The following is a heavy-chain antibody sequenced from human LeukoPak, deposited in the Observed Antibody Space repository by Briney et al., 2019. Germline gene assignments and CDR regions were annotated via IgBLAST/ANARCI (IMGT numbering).Heavy chain of an antibody. CDR2: IYYSGST. D-gene: IGHD4-23*01. V-gene: IGHV4-31*03. CDR3: ARGAHPKDVVLRWRGFDY. CDR1: GGSISSGGYY. J-gene: IGHJ4*02. Sequence: PSQTLSLTCTVSGGSISSGGYYWSWIRQHPGKGLEWIGYIYYSGSTYYNPSLKSRVTISVDTSKNQFSLKLSSVTAADTAVYYCARGAHPKDVVLRWRGFDYWGQGTLVTVSS.